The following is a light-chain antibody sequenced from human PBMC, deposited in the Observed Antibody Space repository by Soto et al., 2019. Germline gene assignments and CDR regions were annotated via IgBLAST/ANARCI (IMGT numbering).Light chain of an antibody. V-gene: IGLV3-9*01. Sequence: SYELTQPLSVSVALGQTARITCGGNNIGSKNVHWYQQKPGQAPVLVIYRDSNRPSGIPERFSGSNSGNTATLTISRAQAGDEADYYCQVCDSSTYVFGTGTKSPS. CDR3: QVCDSSTYV. CDR1: NIGSKN. J-gene: IGLJ1*01. CDR2: RDS.